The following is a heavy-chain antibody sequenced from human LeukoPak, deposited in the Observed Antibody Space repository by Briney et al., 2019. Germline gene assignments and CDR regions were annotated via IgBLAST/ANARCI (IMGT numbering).Heavy chain of an antibody. CDR1: GGSLTSSNDF. V-gene: IGHV4-61*02. CDR2: FCTGETT. J-gene: IGHJ4*02. Sequence: PSETLSLTCAVSGGSLTSSNDFWTWIRQPAGKGLEWIGRFCTGETTIYNPSLKSPVTISVDTSNKQFSLNLRSVTAADTAVYYCARGYPFDYWGQGILVTVSS. D-gene: IGHD1-14*01. CDR3: ARGYPFDY.